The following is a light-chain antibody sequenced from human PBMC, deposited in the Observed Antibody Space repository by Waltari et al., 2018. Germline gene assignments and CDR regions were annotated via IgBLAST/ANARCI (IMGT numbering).Light chain of an antibody. CDR1: SGSLSTTSY. J-gene: IGLJ3*02. CDR3: ALYMGSGIWV. Sequence: QTVVTQEPSLSVSPGGTVTLTCALSSGSLSTTSYATWYQQTPGQAPRTLVYKANAGSSGVPGRFSGSILGNTAALTITGAQADDESDYYCALYMGSGIWVFGGGTRLTVL. V-gene: IGLV8-61*01. CDR2: KAN.